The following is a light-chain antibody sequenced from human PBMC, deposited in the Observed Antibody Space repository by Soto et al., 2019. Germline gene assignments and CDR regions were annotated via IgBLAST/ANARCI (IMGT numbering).Light chain of an antibody. J-gene: IGKJ4*01. CDR3: HQYAVSPLT. V-gene: IGKV3-20*01. CDR2: DAS. CDR1: QSVGRNY. Sequence: EIVLTQSPGTLSLSPGERATLSCRASQSVGRNYLAWFQHKPDQAPRLLIYDASNRATGVPDRFSGSGSGTDFTLSVTRLEPEDFAVYYCHQYAVSPLTFGGETTVEIK.